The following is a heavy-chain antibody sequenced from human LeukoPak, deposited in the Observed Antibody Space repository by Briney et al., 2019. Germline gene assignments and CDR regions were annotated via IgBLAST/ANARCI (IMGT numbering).Heavy chain of an antibody. CDR2: INSDGSST. V-gene: IGHV3-74*01. Sequence: GGSLRLSCAASGFTFSSYWMHWVRQAPGKGLVWVSRINSDGSSTSYADSVKGRFTISRDNAKNTLYLQMNSLRAEDTAVYYCAGGIAVAGGFDYWDQGTLVTVSS. CDR3: AGGIAVAGGFDY. CDR1: GFTFSSYW. J-gene: IGHJ4*02. D-gene: IGHD6-19*01.